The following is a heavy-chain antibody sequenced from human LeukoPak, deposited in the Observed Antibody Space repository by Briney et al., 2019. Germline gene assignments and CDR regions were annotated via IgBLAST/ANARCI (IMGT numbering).Heavy chain of an antibody. CDR3: ARTTGNYLGDDY. Sequence: GGSLRLSCAASGFTFSNYSMNWVRQAPGKGLVWVSRINSDGTTTTYADSVKGRFTISRDNAKNTLFLQMNSLRAEDTAVYYCARTTGNYLGDDYWGQGTLVTVSS. CDR2: INSDGTTT. D-gene: IGHD1-26*01. CDR1: GFTFSNYS. V-gene: IGHV3-74*01. J-gene: IGHJ4*02.